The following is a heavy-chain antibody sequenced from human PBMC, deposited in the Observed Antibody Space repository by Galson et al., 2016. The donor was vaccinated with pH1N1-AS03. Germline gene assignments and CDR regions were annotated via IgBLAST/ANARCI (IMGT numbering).Heavy chain of an antibody. Sequence: SLRLSCAASGFTFTNYLMTWVRQAPGKGLEWVANIKHDGGEKYYVDSVKGRFTISRDNAKNSLYLQMNSLRAEDTAVYYCAKMEGSNNFYYFDYWGQGTPVTVSS. CDR2: IKHDGGEK. CDR3: AKMEGSNNFYYFDY. D-gene: IGHD1-20*01. V-gene: IGHV3-7*01. J-gene: IGHJ4*02. CDR1: GFTFTNYL.